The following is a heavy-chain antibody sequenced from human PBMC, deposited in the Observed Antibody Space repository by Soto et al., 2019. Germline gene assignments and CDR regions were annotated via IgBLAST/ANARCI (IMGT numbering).Heavy chain of an antibody. D-gene: IGHD3-9*01. J-gene: IGHJ4*02. CDR3: SIDLTGFDILTGPQ. Sequence: GGSLRLSCAASGFMFSAYFMTWVRQAPGKGLEWVSYISSSGSVIFYADSVKGRFTISRDNAKNSLSLQMNSLRAEDTAVYYCSIDLTGFDILTGPQWGQGTLVTVSS. V-gene: IGHV3-11*01. CDR2: ISSSGSVI. CDR1: GFMFSAYF.